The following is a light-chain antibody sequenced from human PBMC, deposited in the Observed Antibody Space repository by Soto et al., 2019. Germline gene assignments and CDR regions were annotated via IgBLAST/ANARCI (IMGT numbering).Light chain of an antibody. CDR2: WAS. CDR3: QQFYSPPYT. J-gene: IGKJ2*01. Sequence: DIVMTQSPESLAVSLGERATINCKSSQNILYDSDNRNYLAWYQLKPGQPPKLPIYWASTRESGVPARCGGSGSGTDFTLSISGLQAEDVALYYCQQFYSPPYTFGQGTKLEIK. CDR1: QNILYDSDNRNY. V-gene: IGKV4-1*01.